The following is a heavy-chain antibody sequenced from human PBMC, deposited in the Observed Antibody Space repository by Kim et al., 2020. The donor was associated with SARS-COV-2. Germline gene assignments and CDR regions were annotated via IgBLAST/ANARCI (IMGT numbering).Heavy chain of an antibody. CDR2: INYSGTT. CDR3: ARSVVALGYAMDV. D-gene: IGHD2-21*01. V-gene: IGHV4-61*08. J-gene: IGHJ6*02. CDR1: VFSVSSGGYY. Sequence: SETLSLTCTVSVFSVSSGGYYWSWIRQPPGKGLEWIGYINYSGTTNYNPSLKSRVTISVDTSRNQFSLQVNSLTAADTAFYYCARSVVALGYAMDVWGQG.